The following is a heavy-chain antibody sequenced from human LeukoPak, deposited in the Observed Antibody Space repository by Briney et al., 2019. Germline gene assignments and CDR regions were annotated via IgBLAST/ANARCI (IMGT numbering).Heavy chain of an antibody. CDR2: ISGSGGST. D-gene: IGHD1-26*01. V-gene: IGHV3-23*01. CDR3: GSSGSPRIDYFDY. CDR1: GFTFSSYA. Sequence: GGSLRPSCAASGFTFSSYAMSWVRQAPGKGLEWVSAISGSGGSTYYADSVKGRFTISRDNSKNTLYLQMNSLRAEDTAVYYCGSSGSPRIDYFDYWGQGTLVTVSS. J-gene: IGHJ4*02.